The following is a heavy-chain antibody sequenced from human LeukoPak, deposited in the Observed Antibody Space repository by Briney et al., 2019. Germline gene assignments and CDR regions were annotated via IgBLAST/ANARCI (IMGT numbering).Heavy chain of an antibody. V-gene: IGHV3-23*01. Sequence: GGSLRLSCAACGFTFSSYAMSWVRQAPGKGLEGVSAISGSGGSRYYGDSVKGRFTISRDNSKNTLYLQMKSRRAEATAVYYCAKDHFDFWSGYPGIDYWGRGTLVTVSS. CDR2: ISGSGGSR. J-gene: IGHJ4*02. CDR1: GFTFSSYA. CDR3: AKDHFDFWSGYPGIDY. D-gene: IGHD3-3*01.